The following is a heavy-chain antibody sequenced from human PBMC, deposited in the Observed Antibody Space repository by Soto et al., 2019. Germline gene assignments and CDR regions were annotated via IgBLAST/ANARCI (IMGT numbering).Heavy chain of an antibody. CDR3: ARHMSGGTYNYYYGMDV. CDR2: ISGSGSPT. Sequence: EVQLLESGGGLGQPGGSLRLSCAASGFSFSSYAMTWVRQAPGRGLEWVSAISGSGSPTYYADPVKGRFTISRDNSKNTLYLQMNSLRADDTAVYYCARHMSGGTYNYYYGMDVWGQGTTVTVSS. CDR1: GFSFSSYA. J-gene: IGHJ6*02. D-gene: IGHD1-26*01. V-gene: IGHV3-23*01.